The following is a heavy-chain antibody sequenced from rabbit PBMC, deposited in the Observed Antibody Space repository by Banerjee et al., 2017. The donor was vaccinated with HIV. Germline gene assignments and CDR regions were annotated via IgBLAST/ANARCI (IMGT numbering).Heavy chain of an antibody. CDR3: ARDLAGVIGWNFNL. V-gene: IGHV1S45*01. CDR1: GFSFSNRYV. D-gene: IGHD4-1*01. J-gene: IGHJ4*01. Sequence: QEQLEESGGDLVKPEGSLTITCTASGFSFSNRYVMCWVRQAPGKGLEWIGCIGAGSSGSTWYASWAKGRFTISKTSSTTVTLLMTSLTAADTATYFCARDLAGVIGWNFNLWGPGTLVTVS. CDR2: IGAGSSGST.